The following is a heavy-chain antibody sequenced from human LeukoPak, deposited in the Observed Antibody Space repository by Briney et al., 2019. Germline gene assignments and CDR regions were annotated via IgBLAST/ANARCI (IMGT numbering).Heavy chain of an antibody. J-gene: IGHJ4*02. CDR1: GFTLSSYE. V-gene: IGHV3-30-3*01. Sequence: GGSLRLSCAASGFTLSSYEMNWVRQAPGKGLEWVAVISFDGTNKYYADSVKGRFTISRDNSKNTLFLQMSRLRAEDTGVYYCARDRGADVFDFWGQGTLVTVSS. CDR3: ARDRGADVFDF. D-gene: IGHD3-16*01. CDR2: ISFDGTNK.